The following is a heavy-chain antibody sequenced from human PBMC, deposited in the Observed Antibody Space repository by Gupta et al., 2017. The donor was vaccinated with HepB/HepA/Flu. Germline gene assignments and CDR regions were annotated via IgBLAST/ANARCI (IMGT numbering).Heavy chain of an antibody. CDR3: AREVDVPSTTDAFDV. D-gene: IGHD1-1*01. V-gene: IGHV4-31*03. CDR1: GGSITRTGYF. Sequence: QVQLQESGPGLVKPSQTLSLTCTVSGGSITRTGYFWSWIRQHPGKGLEWIGYIYYNGNSYYNPSLESRVTISRDTSTNQFSLRLTSVTAADTAMYYCAREVDVPSTTDAFDVWGQGTMVTVSP. J-gene: IGHJ3*01. CDR2: IYYNGNS.